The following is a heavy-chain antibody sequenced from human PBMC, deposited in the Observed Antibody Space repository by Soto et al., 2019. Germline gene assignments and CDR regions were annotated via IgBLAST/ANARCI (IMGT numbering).Heavy chain of an antibody. CDR1: GFTFSSSA. J-gene: IGHJ4*02. V-gene: IGHV3-23*01. D-gene: IGHD3-16*01. CDR3: VSWVSDHFDY. CDR2: INPTGANT. Sequence: GGSLRLSCAASGFTFSSSAMSWVRQAPGTGLEWVSTINPTGANTHYADSAKGRFTISRDNSRNTVDLQMNSLRAADTALYYCVSWVSDHFDYWGQGTPVTVPS.